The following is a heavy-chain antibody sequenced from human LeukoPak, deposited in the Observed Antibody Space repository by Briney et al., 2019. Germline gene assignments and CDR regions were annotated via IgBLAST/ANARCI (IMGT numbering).Heavy chain of an antibody. V-gene: IGHV4-34*01. CDR2: INHSGST. D-gene: IGHD2-21*02. CDR1: GGSFSGYY. J-gene: IGHJ4*02. CDR3: AKGLLGYGGDSSLPNHPFDY. Sequence: SETLSLTCAVYGGSFSGYYWSWIRQPPGKGLEWIGEINHSGSTNYNPSLQSRATVSVDASKQQVSLRLISVTAADTAVYYCAKGLLGYGGDSSLPNHPFDYWGQGILVTVSS.